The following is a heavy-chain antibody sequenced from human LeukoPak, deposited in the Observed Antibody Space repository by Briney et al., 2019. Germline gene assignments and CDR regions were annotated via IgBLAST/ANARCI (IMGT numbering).Heavy chain of an antibody. CDR3: AKESLLLRGPLLIYYFDF. V-gene: IGHV3-23*01. J-gene: IGHJ4*02. CDR2: ISGGDPTT. D-gene: IGHD3-10*01. CDR1: DFSFTTYA. Sequence: GGSLTLSCAASDFSFTTYAMSWVRHAPGQGLEWVSSISGGDPTTYYADSVKGRFTISRDNSKNTLYLQMNSLRAEDTAIYYCAKESLLLRGPLLIYYFDFWGQGTLVTVSS.